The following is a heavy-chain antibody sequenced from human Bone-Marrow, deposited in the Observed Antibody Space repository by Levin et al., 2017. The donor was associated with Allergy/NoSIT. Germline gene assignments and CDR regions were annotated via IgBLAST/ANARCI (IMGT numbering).Heavy chain of an antibody. V-gene: IGHV2-70*04. CDR1: GFSLSTSGMR. D-gene: IGHD3/OR15-3a*01. CDR2: IDWDDDK. J-gene: IGHJ4*02. CDR3: ARGTGWHFDY. Sequence: VSGPTLVKPTQTLTLTCTFSGFSLSTSGMRVSWIRQPPGKALEWLARIDWDDDKFYTTSLKTRLTISKDTSKNQVVLTMTNMDPVDTATYYCARGTGWHFDYWGQGTLVTVSS.